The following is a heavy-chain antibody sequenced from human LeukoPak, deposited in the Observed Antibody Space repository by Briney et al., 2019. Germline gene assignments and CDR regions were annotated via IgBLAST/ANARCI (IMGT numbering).Heavy chain of an antibody. CDR3: ARRATTERGHSYGLDY. V-gene: IGHV3-21*01. J-gene: IGHJ4*02. D-gene: IGHD5-18*01. CDR2: ISGSSSYI. Sequence: GGSLRLSCAASGFPFSSYFMNWVRQAPGKGLEWVSSISGSSSYIYDADSVKGRFTISRDNAKNSLYLQMNSLRAEDTAVYYCARRATTERGHSYGLDYWGQGTLVTVSS. CDR1: GFPFSSYF.